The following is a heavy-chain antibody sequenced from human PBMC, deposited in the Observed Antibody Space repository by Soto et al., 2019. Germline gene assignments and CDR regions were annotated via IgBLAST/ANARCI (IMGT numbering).Heavy chain of an antibody. D-gene: IGHD3-22*01. CDR2: IKSKTDGGTT. CDR3: TTGGIVVVISDAFDI. Sequence: RLSCAASGFTFSNAWMSWVRQAPGKGLEWVGRIKSKTDGGTTDYAAPVKGRFTISRDDSKNTLYLQMNSLKTEDTAVYYCTTGGIVVVISDAFDIWGQGTMVTVSS. CDR1: GFTFSNAW. J-gene: IGHJ3*02. V-gene: IGHV3-15*01.